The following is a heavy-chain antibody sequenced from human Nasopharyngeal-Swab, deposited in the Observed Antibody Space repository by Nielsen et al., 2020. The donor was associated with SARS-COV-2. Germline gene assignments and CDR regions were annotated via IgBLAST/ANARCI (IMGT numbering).Heavy chain of an antibody. J-gene: IGHJ4*02. CDR3: ARGGQQPL. V-gene: IGHV3-21*01. D-gene: IGHD6-13*01. CDR1: GFTFSTYN. Sequence: GESLKISCVASGFTFSTYNMHWVRQAPGKGLEWVSSISGRTTYIYYADSMKGRFTISRDNAKNSLYLQMSSLRAEDTAIYYCARGGQQPLWGQGTLVTVSS. CDR2: ISGRTTYI.